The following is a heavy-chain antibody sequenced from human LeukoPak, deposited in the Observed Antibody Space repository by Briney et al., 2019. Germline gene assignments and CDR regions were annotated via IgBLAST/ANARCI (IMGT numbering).Heavy chain of an antibody. CDR1: GFTVSSNY. Sequence: GGSLRLSCAVSGFTVSSNYMSWVRQAPGKGLEWVSIIYSGGSTYYADSVKGRFTISRDNSKNILYLQMNSLRAEDTALYYCARGHSVASYSFDCWAQGTLVTVSS. CDR2: IYSGGST. CDR3: ARGHSVASYSFDC. J-gene: IGHJ4*02. V-gene: IGHV3-66*01. D-gene: IGHD5/OR15-5a*01.